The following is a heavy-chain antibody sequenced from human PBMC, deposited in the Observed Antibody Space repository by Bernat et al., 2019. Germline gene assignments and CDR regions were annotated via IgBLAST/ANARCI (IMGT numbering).Heavy chain of an antibody. V-gene: IGHV4-30-4*01. J-gene: IGHJ4*02. D-gene: IGHD4-17*01. CDR3: ARDSDYGDYWSFFDY. CDR2: IYYSGST. CDR1: GGSISSGDYY. Sequence: QVQLQESGPGLVKPSQTLSLTCPVSGGSISSGDYYWSWIRQPPGKGLEWIGYIYYSGSTYYNPSLKSRVTISVDTSKNKFSLKLSSVTAADTAVYYCARDSDYGDYWSFFDYWGQGTLVTVSS.